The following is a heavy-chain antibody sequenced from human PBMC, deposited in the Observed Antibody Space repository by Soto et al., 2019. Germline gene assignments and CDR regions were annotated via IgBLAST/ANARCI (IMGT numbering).Heavy chain of an antibody. CDR1: GGTFSSYA. V-gene: IGHV1-69*13. Sequence: ASVKVSCMASGGTFSSYAISWVRQAPGQGLEWMGGIIPIFGTANYAQKFQGRVTITADESTSTAYMELSSLRSEDTAVYYCAREIDSSHYYYGMDVWGQGTTVTVS. CDR3: AREIDSSHYYYGMDV. CDR2: IIPIFGTA. J-gene: IGHJ6*02. D-gene: IGHD6-13*01.